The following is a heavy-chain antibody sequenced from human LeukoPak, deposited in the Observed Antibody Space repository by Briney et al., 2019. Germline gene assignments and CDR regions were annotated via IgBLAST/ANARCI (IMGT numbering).Heavy chain of an antibody. J-gene: IGHJ4*02. D-gene: IGHD6-13*01. CDR1: GFTFSSYA. CDR2: FSGSGGST. Sequence: PGGSLRLSCAASGFTFSSYAMSWVRQAPGKGLECISGFSGSGGSTYYADSVKGRFTISRDNSKNTLYPQMNSLRAEDTAVYYCAKRLADSSSWYRSEYYFDYWGQGTLVTVSS. V-gene: IGHV3-23*01. CDR3: AKRLADSSSWYRSEYYFDY.